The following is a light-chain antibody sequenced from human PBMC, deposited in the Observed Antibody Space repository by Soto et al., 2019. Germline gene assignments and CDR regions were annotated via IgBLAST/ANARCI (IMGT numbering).Light chain of an antibody. J-gene: IGKJ4*01. Sequence: EIVLTQSPATLSLSPGERATLSCRASQTVSSSLAWFQQKPGQAPRLLIYDVSVRATGIPARFSSSGSGTDFTLTISSLEPEDFAVYYCQQRSSWPTFGGGTKVEIK. CDR3: QQRSSWPT. V-gene: IGKV3-11*01. CDR2: DVS. CDR1: QTVSSS.